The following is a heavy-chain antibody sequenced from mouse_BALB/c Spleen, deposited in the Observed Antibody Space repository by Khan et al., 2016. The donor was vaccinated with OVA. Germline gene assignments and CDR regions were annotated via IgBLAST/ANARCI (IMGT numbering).Heavy chain of an antibody. Sequence: VELVESGAELARPWASVKMSCTASGYSFTSYTVQWIKLRLGEGLVGIGDINPSNGYTNYNQKFKDKATLTADKSSTPAYMQLSTVTSDDSATYNCERDGAYYSNEDCFAYWGQGTLVTVSA. CDR1: GYSFTSYT. V-gene: IGHV1-4*01. D-gene: IGHD2-5*01. J-gene: IGHJ3*01. CDR2: INPSNGYT. CDR3: ERDGAYYSNEDCFAY.